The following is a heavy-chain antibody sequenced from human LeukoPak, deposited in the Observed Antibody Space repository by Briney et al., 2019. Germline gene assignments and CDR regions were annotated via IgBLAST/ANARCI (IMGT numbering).Heavy chain of an antibody. V-gene: IGHV3-30-3*01. CDR2: ISYDGSNK. CDR1: GFTFSSYA. J-gene: IGHJ4*02. CDR3: SSGTILDY. D-gene: IGHD1-14*01. Sequence: GGSLRLSCAASGFTFSSYAMHWVRQAPGKGLEWVAVISYDGSNKYCADSVKGRFTISRDNSKNTLYLQMNSLRAEDTAVYYCSSGTILDYWGQGTLVTVSS.